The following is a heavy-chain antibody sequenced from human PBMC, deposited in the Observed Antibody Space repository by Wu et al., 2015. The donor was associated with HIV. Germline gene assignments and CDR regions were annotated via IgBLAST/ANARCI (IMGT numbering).Heavy chain of an antibody. V-gene: IGHV1-69*13. J-gene: IGHJ3*02. CDR3: ARDQLDSIAAEDAFDI. D-gene: IGHD6-13*01. CDR1: GGTFSSYA. Sequence: QVQLVQSGAEVKKPGSSVKVSCKASGGTFSSYAISWVRQAPGQGLEWMGRIIPIFGTANYAQKFQGRVTITADESTSTAYMELSSLRSEDTAVYYCARDQLDSIAAEDAFDIWGQGTMVTVSS. CDR2: IIPIFGTA.